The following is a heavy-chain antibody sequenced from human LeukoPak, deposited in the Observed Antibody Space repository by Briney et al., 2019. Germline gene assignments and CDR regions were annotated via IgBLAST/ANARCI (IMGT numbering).Heavy chain of an antibody. J-gene: IGHJ6*02. CDR3: ARHDPYGSGSYYPWNEGVDV. CDR2: MSGSGGKT. D-gene: IGHD3-10*01. CDR1: GFTFTNYA. V-gene: IGHV3-23*01. Sequence: GGSLRLSCAAFGFTFTNYAMSWVRQAPGKGLEWVSSMSGSGGKTYYADSVKGRFTISRDNSKNTLYLQMNSLRADDTAVYYCARHDPYGSGSYYPWNEGVDVWGQGTTVTVSS.